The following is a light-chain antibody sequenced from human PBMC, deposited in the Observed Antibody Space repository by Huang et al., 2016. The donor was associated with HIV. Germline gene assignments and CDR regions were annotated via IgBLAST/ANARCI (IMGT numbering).Light chain of an antibody. CDR3: QQYGSSPPYT. Sequence: EIVLTQSPGTLSLSPGERATLSCRASQSLSSRYLAWYQQRPGQAPRLLIDDASTRATGIPERLSGSGSGTDCTLTISSLEPKDFVVYYWQQYGSSPPYTVGQGTKLEIK. V-gene: IGKV3-20*01. J-gene: IGKJ2*01. CDR1: QSLSSRY. CDR2: DAS.